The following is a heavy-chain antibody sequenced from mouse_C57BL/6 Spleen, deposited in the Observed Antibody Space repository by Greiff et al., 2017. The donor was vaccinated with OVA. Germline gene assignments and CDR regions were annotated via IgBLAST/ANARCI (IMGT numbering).Heavy chain of an antibody. CDR1: GYTFTSYG. J-gene: IGHJ3*01. CDR2: IYPRSGNT. Sequence: QVQLQQSGAELARPGASVKLSCKASGYTFTSYGISWVKQRTGQGLEWIGEIYPRSGNTYYNEKLKGKATLTADKSSSTAYMELRSLTSEDSAVYFCAREDTTSRGAYWGQGTLVTVSA. D-gene: IGHD1-1*01. V-gene: IGHV1-81*01. CDR3: AREDTTSRGAY.